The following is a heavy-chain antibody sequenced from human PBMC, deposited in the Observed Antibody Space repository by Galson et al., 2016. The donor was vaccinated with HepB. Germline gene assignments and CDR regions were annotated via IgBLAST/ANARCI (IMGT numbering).Heavy chain of an antibody. Sequence: SLRLSCAASGFTFNTYSMNWVRQAPGMGLEWVSSISGTSTYIYYADSVKGRFTISRDNAKNSLYLQMNNVRAEDTAVYYCARDLRGMIRFFDWSTHFDSWGQGTLVTGSS. CDR3: ARDLRGMIRFFDWSTHFDS. D-gene: IGHD3-9*01. V-gene: IGHV3-21*01. CDR1: GFTFNTYS. CDR2: ISGTSTYI. J-gene: IGHJ4*02.